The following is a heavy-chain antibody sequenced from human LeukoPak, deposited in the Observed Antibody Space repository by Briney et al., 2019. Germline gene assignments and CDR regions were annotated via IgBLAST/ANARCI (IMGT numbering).Heavy chain of an antibody. CDR1: GFSFKDYG. Sequence: GGSLRLSCAATGFSFKDYGMHWVRQPPGKGLEGVAAINWNGGGTDYAGSVKGRFTISRYNAKHSLYLQLSSLRPEDPALYYCAKHLPATNTYIFFGLDVWGQGTSVTVSS. CDR2: INWNGGGT. CDR3: AKHLPATNTYIFFGLDV. D-gene: IGHD1-26*01. J-gene: IGHJ6*02. V-gene: IGHV3-9*01.